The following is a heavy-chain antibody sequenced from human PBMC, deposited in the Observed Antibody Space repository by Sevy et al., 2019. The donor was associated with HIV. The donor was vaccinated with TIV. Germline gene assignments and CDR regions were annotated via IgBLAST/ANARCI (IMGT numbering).Heavy chain of an antibody. V-gene: IGHV1-24*01. CDR2: FDPEDGET. Sequence: ASVKVSSKVSGYTLTELSMHWVRQAPGKGLEWMGGFDPEDGETIYAQKFQGRVTMTEDTSTDTAYMELSSLRSEDTAVYYCATIYGDYPTRLRYYFDYWGQGTLVTVSS. CDR3: ATIYGDYPTRLRYYFDY. D-gene: IGHD4-17*01. CDR1: GYTLTELS. J-gene: IGHJ4*02.